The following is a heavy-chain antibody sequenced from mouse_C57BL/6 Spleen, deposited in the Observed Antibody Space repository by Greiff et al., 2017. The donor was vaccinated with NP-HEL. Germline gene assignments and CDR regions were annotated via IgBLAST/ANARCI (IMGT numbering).Heavy chain of an antibody. J-gene: IGHJ3*01. CDR3: ARSGYGNSWFAY. Sequence: EVQVVESGPVLVKPGASVKMSCKASGYTFTDYYMNWVKQSHGKSLEWIGVINPYNGGTSYNQKFKGKATLTVDKSSSTAYMELNSLTSEDSAVYYCARSGYGNSWFAYWGQGTLVTVSA. CDR2: INPYNGGT. CDR1: GYTFTDYY. V-gene: IGHV1-19*01. D-gene: IGHD2-10*02.